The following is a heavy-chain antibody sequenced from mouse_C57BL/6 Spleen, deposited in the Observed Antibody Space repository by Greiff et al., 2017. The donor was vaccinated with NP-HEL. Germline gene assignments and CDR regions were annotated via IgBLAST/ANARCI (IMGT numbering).Heavy chain of an antibody. J-gene: IGHJ3*01. D-gene: IGHD2-4*01. V-gene: IGHV1-55*01. CDR3: ARVYYDYDEAWFAY. CDR2: IYPGSGST. CDR1: GYTFTSYW. Sequence: QVQLKQPGAELVKPGASVKMSCKASGYTFTSYWITWVKQRPGQGLEWIGDIYPGSGSTNYNEKFKSKATLTVDTSSSTAYMQLSSLTSEDSAVYYCARVYYDYDEAWFAYWGQGTLVTVSA.